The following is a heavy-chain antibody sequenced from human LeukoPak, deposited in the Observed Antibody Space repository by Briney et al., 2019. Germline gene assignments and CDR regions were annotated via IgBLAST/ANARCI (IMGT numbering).Heavy chain of an antibody. V-gene: IGHV1-24*01. CDR3: ATVVVVPAAKYWFDP. Sequence: ASVKVSCKVSGYTLTELSMHWMRQAPGKGLEWMGGFDPEDGETIYAQKFQGRVTMTEDTSTDTAYTELSSLRSEDTAVYYCATVVVVPAAKYWFDPWGQGTLVTVSS. D-gene: IGHD2-2*01. CDR1: GYTLTELS. J-gene: IGHJ5*02. CDR2: FDPEDGET.